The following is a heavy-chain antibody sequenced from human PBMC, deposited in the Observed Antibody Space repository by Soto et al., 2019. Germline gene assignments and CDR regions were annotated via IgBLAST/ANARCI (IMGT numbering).Heavy chain of an antibody. V-gene: IGHV3-7*02. CDR3: ATHDGPAAAGLVLAF. CDR2: IHEDKNAK. J-gene: IGHJ4*02. D-gene: IGHD6-25*01. CDR1: GFTFSSRW. Sequence: EVRLVESGGGLVQPGGSLRLSCEASGFTFSSRWMTWVRQGPGKGLEWVANIHEDKNAKDYVDSVKGRFTISRDNAKNSLYLQMNSLGDEDTAVYYCATHDGPAAAGLVLAFWGQGALVIVSS.